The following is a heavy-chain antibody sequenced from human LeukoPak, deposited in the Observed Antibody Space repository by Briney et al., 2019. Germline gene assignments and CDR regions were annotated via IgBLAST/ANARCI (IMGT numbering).Heavy chain of an antibody. CDR1: GGSFSGYY. D-gene: IGHD6-13*01. J-gene: IGHJ4*02. V-gene: IGHV4-34*01. CDR3: AREFPAAGTGRGLHTSTFDY. CDR2: INHSGST. Sequence: KTSETLSLTCAVYGGSFSGYYWSWIRQPPGKGLEWIGEINHSGSTNYNPSLKSRVTISVDTSKNQFSLKLSSVTAADTAVYYCAREFPAAGTGRGLHTSTFDYWGQGTLVTVSS.